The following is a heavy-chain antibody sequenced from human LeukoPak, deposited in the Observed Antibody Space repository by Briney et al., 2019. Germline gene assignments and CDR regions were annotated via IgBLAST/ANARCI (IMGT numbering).Heavy chain of an antibody. V-gene: IGHV3-23*01. CDR1: EFTFMSYS. CDR3: AKEYTSGWYFLGYYNYYYMDV. D-gene: IGHD6-19*01. J-gene: IGHJ6*03. CDR2: ISDSSTAT. Sequence: GGSLRLSCAASEFTFMSYSMSWVRQAPGKGLEWVSTISDSSTATYYADSVKGRFTISRDNSQNTLYLQMNSLRAQDTAVYYCAKEYTSGWYFLGYYNYYYMDVWGKGTTVSVSS.